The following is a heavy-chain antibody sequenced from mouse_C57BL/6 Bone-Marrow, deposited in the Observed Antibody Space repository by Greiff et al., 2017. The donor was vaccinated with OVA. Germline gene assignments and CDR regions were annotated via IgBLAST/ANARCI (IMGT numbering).Heavy chain of an antibody. CDR3: ARRSYDFFDY. CDR1: GFTFSSYT. CDR2: ISGGGGNT. V-gene: IGHV5-9*01. J-gene: IGHJ2*01. Sequence: EVKLVESGGGLVKPGGSLKLSCAASGFTFSSYTMSWVRQTPEKRLEWVATISGGGGNTYYPDSVKGRFTISRDNAKNTLYLQMSSLRSEDTALYYGARRSYDFFDYWGQGTTLTVSS. D-gene: IGHD2-4*01.